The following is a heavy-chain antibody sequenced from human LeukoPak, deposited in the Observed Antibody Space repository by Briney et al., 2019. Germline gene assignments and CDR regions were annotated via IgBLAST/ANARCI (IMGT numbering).Heavy chain of an antibody. D-gene: IGHD6-19*01. CDR1: GFTFSSYS. J-gene: IGHJ6*03. CDR2: ISSSSSYI. V-gene: IGHV3-21*01. CDR3: ARVGIAVSNSLLLDYYYYYYMDV. Sequence: GGSLRLSCAASGFTFSSYSMNWVRQAPGKGLEWGSSISSSSSYIYYADSVKGRFTISRDSAKNSLYLQMNSLRAEDTAVYYCARVGIAVSNSLLLDYYYYYYMDVWGKGTTVTVSS.